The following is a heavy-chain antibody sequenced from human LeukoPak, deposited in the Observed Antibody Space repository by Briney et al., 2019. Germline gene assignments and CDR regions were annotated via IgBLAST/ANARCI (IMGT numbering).Heavy chain of an antibody. J-gene: IGHJ4*02. Sequence: GASVKVSCKASGGTFSSYAISWVRQAPGQGLEWMGGIIPILGTADYAQKFQGRVTITTDESTSTVYMELSSLRSEDTAVYYCAREARTYYDSSGYEAQNYWGQGTLVTVSS. D-gene: IGHD3-22*01. CDR1: GGTFSSYA. CDR2: IIPILGTA. CDR3: AREARTYYDSSGYEAQNY. V-gene: IGHV1-69*05.